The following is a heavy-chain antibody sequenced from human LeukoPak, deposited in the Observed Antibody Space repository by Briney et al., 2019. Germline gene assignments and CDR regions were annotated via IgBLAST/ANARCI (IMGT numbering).Heavy chain of an antibody. D-gene: IGHD2-2*01. CDR1: GGSISSGSYY. CDR3: PRGVGSSSRVRYSYMDV. CDR2: IYTSWST. Sequence: SQTLSLTCTVSGGSISSGSYYWSWIRQPAGKGLEWIGRIYTSWSTNYNPSLKSRVSISIDTSKNQFSLKLSSVTAADTAVYYCPRGVGSSSRVRYSYMDVWGKGTTVTVSS. J-gene: IGHJ6*03. V-gene: IGHV4-61*02.